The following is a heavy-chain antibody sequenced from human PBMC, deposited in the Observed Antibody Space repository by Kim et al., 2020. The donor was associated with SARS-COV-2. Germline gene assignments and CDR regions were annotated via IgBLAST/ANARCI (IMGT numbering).Heavy chain of an antibody. Sequence: GGSLRLSCAASGFTFSSYGMHWVRQAPGKGLEWVAVISYDGSNKYYADSVKGRFTISRDNSKNTLYLQMNSLRAEDTAVYYCANLERRGYYYYGMDVWGQGTTVTVSS. CDR1: GFTFSSYG. CDR3: ANLERRGYYYYGMDV. D-gene: IGHD1-1*01. J-gene: IGHJ6*02. CDR2: ISYDGSNK. V-gene: IGHV3-30*18.